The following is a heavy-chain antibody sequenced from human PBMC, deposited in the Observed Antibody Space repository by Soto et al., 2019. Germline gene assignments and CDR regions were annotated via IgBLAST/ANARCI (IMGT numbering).Heavy chain of an antibody. V-gene: IGHV3-21*01. CDR1: GFTFSSYS. D-gene: IGHD6-6*01. Sequence: GGSLRLSCAASGFTFSSYSMIWVRQAPGKGLEWVSSISSSSSYIYYADSVKGRFTISRDNAKNSLYLQMNSLRAEDTAVYYCARDVAARPGYFDYWGQGTLVTVSS. J-gene: IGHJ4*02. CDR2: ISSSSSYI. CDR3: ARDVAARPGYFDY.